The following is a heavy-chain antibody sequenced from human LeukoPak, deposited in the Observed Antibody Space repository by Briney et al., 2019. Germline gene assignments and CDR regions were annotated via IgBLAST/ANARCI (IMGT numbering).Heavy chain of an antibody. Sequence: PGGSLRLSYAASGFTFSSYAMSWVRQAPGKGLQWVSAIRGSGGSTYYADSVKGRFTISRDNSKNTLYLQMNSLRAEDTAVYYCAKDVTGIAARGTPFDYWGQGTLVTVSS. CDR2: IRGSGGST. J-gene: IGHJ4*02. CDR1: GFTFSSYA. D-gene: IGHD6-6*01. V-gene: IGHV3-23*01. CDR3: AKDVTGIAARGTPFDY.